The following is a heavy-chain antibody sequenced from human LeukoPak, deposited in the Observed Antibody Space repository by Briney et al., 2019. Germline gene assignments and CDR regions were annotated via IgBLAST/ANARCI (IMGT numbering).Heavy chain of an antibody. CDR1: GASLSSSGYY. D-gene: IGHD5-18*01. V-gene: IGHV4-39*07. J-gene: IGHJ4*02. Sequence: PSETLSLTCTVSGASLSSSGYYWGWIRQPPGKGLEWIGSIHYTGGTYHNPSLKSRVTLSVDTSKNQFSLKLNSLTAADTAVYYCARGGYAFGPRLFDNWGQGTLVTVSS. CDR2: IHYTGGT. CDR3: ARGGYAFGPRLFDN.